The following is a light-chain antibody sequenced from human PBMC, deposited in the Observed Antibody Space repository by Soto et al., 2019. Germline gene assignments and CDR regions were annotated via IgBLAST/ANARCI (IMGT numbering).Light chain of an antibody. CDR1: QSVSTN. Sequence: EIVMTQSPATLSVSPGERATLSCMASQSVSTNLVWYQQKPGQAPRVLIYGASTRATGFPARFSGSGSGTDFTLTISSLQPEDFATYYCQHYDSYPLTFGGGTKVDIK. J-gene: IGKJ4*01. CDR2: GAS. CDR3: QHYDSYPLT. V-gene: IGKV3-15*01.